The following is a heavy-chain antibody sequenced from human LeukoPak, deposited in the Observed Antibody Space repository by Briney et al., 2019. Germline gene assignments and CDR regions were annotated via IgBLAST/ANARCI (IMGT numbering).Heavy chain of an antibody. CDR2: ISGDGGST. D-gene: IGHD6-19*01. Sequence: GGSLRLSCAAPGFMFHDYAIHWVRQAPGKGLEWVSLISGDGGSTFYADSVKGRFTISRDNSRNSLYLQMNSLRSDDTALYYCARESESSGWYDYWGQGTLVTVSS. V-gene: IGHV3-43*02. CDR3: ARESESSGWYDY. CDR1: GFMFHDYA. J-gene: IGHJ4*02.